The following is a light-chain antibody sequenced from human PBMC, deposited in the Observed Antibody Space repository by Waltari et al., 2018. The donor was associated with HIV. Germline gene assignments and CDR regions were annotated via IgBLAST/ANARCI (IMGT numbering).Light chain of an antibody. CDR2: DVT. J-gene: IGLJ1*01. Sequence: QSALTQPASVSGSPGQSITISCTGTSSDVGGYNYVSWYQQHPGKAPKLIIYDVTKRPSGVSNRFSGSKSGSTASLTISGRQAEDEADYYCCSCAGGPYVFGTGTKVTVL. CDR1: SSDVGGYNY. CDR3: CSCAGGPYV. V-gene: IGLV2-23*02.